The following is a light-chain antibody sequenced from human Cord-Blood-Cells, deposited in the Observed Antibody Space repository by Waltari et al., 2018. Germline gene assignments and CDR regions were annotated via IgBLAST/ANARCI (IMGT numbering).Light chain of an antibody. J-gene: IGKJ4*01. CDR1: QSISSY. V-gene: IGKV1-39*01. CDR3: QQSYSTPPLT. CDR2: AAS. Sequence: DIQMPQSPSSLSASVGDRVTITCRASQSISSYLNWYQQKPGKAPKLLIYAASSLQSGVPSRLSGSGSGTDFTLTISSLQPEDFATYYCQQSYSTPPLTFGGGTKVEIK.